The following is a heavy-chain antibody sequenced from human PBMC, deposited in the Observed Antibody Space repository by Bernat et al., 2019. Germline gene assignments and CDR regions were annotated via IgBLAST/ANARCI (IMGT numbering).Heavy chain of an antibody. CDR1: GGSISSSGYY. V-gene: IGHV4-39*01. CDR2: VYYSGST. Sequence: QLQLQESGPGLVKPSETLSLTCTVSGGSISSSGYYWGWIRQPPGKGLEWIGSVYYSGSTYYNPSLKSRVTRSVDKSKNKFALKLSSVNAADKAVYYCLGYTGGYIFGSWSQGTLVTVSS. CDR3: LGYTGGYIFGS. D-gene: IGHD1-26*01. J-gene: IGHJ4*02.